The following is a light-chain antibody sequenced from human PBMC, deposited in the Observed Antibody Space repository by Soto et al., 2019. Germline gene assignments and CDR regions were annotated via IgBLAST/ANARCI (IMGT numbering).Light chain of an antibody. CDR3: LQYNSYPSI. CDR2: EAS. CDR1: QNIDKW. J-gene: IGKJ2*01. Sequence: DIQMTQFPSTLSASVGDRVTITCRASQNIDKWLAWHQQKPGKAPKLLIYEASKLESGVPSRFSGSRSGTEFTLTISCLQPDDFATYYCLQYNSYPSIFGQGTKVDIK. V-gene: IGKV1-5*03.